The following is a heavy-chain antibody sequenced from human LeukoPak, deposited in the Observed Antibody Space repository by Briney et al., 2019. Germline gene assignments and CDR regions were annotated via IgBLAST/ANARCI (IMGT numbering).Heavy chain of an antibody. Sequence: SETLSLTCAVSGGSISSSNWWSWVRQPPGKGLEWIGEIYHSGSTNYNPSLKSRVTISVDKSKNQFSLKLSSVTAADTAVYYCASGCGGSGRFSPFDPWGQGTLVTVSS. CDR1: GGSISSSNW. D-gene: IGHD3-10*01. CDR3: ASGCGGSGRFSPFDP. V-gene: IGHV4-4*02. J-gene: IGHJ5*02. CDR2: IYHSGST.